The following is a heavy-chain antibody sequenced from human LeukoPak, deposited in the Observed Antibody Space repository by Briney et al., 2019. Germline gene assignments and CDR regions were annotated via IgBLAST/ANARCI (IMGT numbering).Heavy chain of an antibody. CDR1: GGSISRSSYY. Sequence: PSETLSLTCTVSGGSISRSSYYWGWIRQPPGKGLEWIGSIYYSGSTYYNPSLKSRVTISVDTSKNQFSLKLSSVTAADTAVYYCARHMGQWLNKYYFDYWGQGTLVTVSS. CDR2: IYYSGST. D-gene: IGHD6-19*01. J-gene: IGHJ4*02. V-gene: IGHV4-39*01. CDR3: ARHMGQWLNKYYFDY.